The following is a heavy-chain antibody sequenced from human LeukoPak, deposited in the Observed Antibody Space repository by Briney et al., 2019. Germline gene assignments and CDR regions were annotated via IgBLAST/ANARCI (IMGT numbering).Heavy chain of an antibody. Sequence: SETLSLTCSVSGDSISGYYWSWIRQPPGKGLEWIAYISNSGSTSCNPSLKSRVTIAGDTCKNQFSLNLSSMTAADTAVYYCARGRYFNFWGPGTLVTVSS. V-gene: IGHV4-59*01. CDR3: ARGRYFNF. J-gene: IGHJ4*02. CDR2: ISNSGST. CDR1: GDSISGYY. D-gene: IGHD5-24*01.